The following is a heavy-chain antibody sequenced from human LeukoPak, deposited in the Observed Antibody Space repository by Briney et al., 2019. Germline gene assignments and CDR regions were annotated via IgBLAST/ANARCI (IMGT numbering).Heavy chain of an antibody. CDR1: GFTFSSYS. CDR3: ARGRGGGGDAFDI. V-gene: IGHV3-21*01. Sequence: GGSLRLSCAASGFTFSSYSMNWVRQAPGKGLEWVSSISSSSSYIYYADSLKGRFTISRDNAKNSLYLQMNSLGAEDTAVYYCARGRGGGGDAFDIWGQGTMVTVSS. J-gene: IGHJ3*02. D-gene: IGHD3-16*01. CDR2: ISSSSSYI.